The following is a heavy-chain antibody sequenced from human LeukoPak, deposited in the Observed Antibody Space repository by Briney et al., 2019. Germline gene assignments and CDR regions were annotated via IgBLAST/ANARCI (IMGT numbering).Heavy chain of an antibody. CDR2: IYYSGST. CDR3: AKAGVRYFDSSGLYAFDL. V-gene: IGHV4-39*01. J-gene: IGHJ3*01. Sequence: SETLSLTCAVSGGSISSTSYYWAWLRQPPGKGLEWIGTIYYSGSTYHHPSLKSRVTLSVDTSRNQFSLRLSSVDAADTAVYYCAKAGVRYFDSSGLYAFDLRGPGTTVTVSS. D-gene: IGHD3-22*01. CDR1: GGSISSTSYY.